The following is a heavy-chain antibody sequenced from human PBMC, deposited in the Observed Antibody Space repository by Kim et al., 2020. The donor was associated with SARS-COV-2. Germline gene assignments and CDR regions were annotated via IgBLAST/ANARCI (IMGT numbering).Heavy chain of an antibody. Sequence: GGSLRLSCAASGFTLGNNVMSWVRQAPGRGLEWVSTIRTSASAETTYYADSVNGQFTVSRDISKNTLHLELSSLRADDTALYYCAKDRGVSEWPVFDSWG. J-gene: IGHJ4*01. D-gene: IGHD2-8*01. CDR3: AKDRGVSEWPVFDS. CDR2: IRTSASAETT. CDR1: GFTLGNNV. V-gene: IGHV3-23*01.